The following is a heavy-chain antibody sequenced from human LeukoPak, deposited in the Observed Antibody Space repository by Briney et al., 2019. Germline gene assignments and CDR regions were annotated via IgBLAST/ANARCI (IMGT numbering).Heavy chain of an antibody. Sequence: ASVKVSCKASGYTFTSYGISWVRQAPGQGLEWMGWISAYNGNTNYAQKLQGRVTMTTDTSTSTAYMELRSLGSDDTAVYYCARDRRYDFWSGYHPTLFDYWGQGTLVTVSS. D-gene: IGHD3-3*01. J-gene: IGHJ4*02. CDR3: ARDRRYDFWSGYHPTLFDY. CDR1: GYTFTSYG. V-gene: IGHV1-18*01. CDR2: ISAYNGNT.